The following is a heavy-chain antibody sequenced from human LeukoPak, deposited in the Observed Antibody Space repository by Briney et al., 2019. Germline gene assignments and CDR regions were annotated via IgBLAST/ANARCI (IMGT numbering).Heavy chain of an antibody. V-gene: IGHV4-34*01. CDR3: ARGRSDYVWGSYRLPFDY. CDR2: INHSGST. D-gene: IGHD3-16*02. J-gene: IGHJ4*02. CDR1: GGSFSGYC. Sequence: KPSETLSLTCAVYGGSFSGYCWSWLRQPPGKGLEWIGEINHSGSTNYNPSLKSRVTISVDTSKNQFSLKLSSVTAADTAIYYCARGRSDYVWGSYRLPFDYWGQGTLVTVSS.